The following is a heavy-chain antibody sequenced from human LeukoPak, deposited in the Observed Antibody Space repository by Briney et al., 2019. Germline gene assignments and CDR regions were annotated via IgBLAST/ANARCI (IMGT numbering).Heavy chain of an antibody. J-gene: IGHJ4*02. V-gene: IGHV1-2*02. CDR1: GYNFNTYY. CDR2: NDPKSGAT. Sequence: GASVKVSCNASGYNFNTYYIHWLRRAPGQRFEWLGWNDPKSGATKYEHFQGRVTMTWDTSSTTAYMKLNWLTSDDTAVYYCAWGKPYDDYGFSPELRYWGQGTLVTVSS. CDR3: AWGKPYDDYGFSPELRY. D-gene: IGHD4/OR15-4a*01.